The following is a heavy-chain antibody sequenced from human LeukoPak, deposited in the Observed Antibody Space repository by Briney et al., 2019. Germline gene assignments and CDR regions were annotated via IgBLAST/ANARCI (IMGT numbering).Heavy chain of an antibody. D-gene: IGHD5-18*01. J-gene: IGHJ5*02. V-gene: IGHV3-23*01. CDR1: GFTFSRYA. Sequence: GGSLRLSCAASGFTFSRYAMSWVRQAPGKGLEWVSAISGSGGSTYYADSVKGRFTISRDNSKNTLYLQMNSLRAEDTAVYYCAKGGSSYGTKGFDPWGQGTLVTVSS. CDR2: ISGSGGST. CDR3: AKGGSSYGTKGFDP.